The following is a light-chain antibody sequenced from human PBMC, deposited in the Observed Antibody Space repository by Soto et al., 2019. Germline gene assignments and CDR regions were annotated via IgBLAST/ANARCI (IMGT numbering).Light chain of an antibody. CDR1: QIVRSNS. J-gene: IGKJ1*01. Sequence: EMMLTQSPGTLSLSPGDRATLSCRASQIVRSNSLAWYQQKPGQAPRLLIYIASTRAAGIPDRFSGSGSGTDFTLTISRLEPEDFAVYYCQQYGSSPRTFGQGTKVDIK. CDR3: QQYGSSPRT. CDR2: IAS. V-gene: IGKV3-20*01.